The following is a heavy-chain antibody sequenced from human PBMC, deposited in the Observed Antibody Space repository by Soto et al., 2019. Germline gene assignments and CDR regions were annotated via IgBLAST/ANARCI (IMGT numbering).Heavy chain of an antibody. J-gene: IGHJ4*02. CDR3: ARHHIAASDY. CDR1: GGSFSGYY. D-gene: IGHD6-13*01. Sequence: SETLSLTCAVYGGSFSGYYWSWIRQPPGKGLEWIGEINHSGSTNYNPSLKSRVTISVDTSKNQFSLKLSSVTAADTAVYYCARHHIAASDYWGQGTLVTAPQ. CDR2: INHSGST. V-gene: IGHV4-34*01.